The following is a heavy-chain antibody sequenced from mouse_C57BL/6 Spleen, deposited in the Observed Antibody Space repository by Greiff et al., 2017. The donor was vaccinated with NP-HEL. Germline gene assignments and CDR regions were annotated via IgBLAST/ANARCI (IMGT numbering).Heavy chain of an antibody. CDR3: TIITTVGCY. D-gene: IGHD1-1*01. J-gene: IGHJ2*01. V-gene: IGHV1-15*01. Sequence: QVQLKESGAELVRPGASVTLSCKASGYTFTDYEMHWVKQTPVHGLEWIGAIDPKTGGTAYNQKFKGKAILTVDKSSSTAYMELRSLTSEDSAVYYCTIITTVGCYWGQGTTLTVAS. CDR2: IDPKTGGT. CDR1: GYTFTDYE.